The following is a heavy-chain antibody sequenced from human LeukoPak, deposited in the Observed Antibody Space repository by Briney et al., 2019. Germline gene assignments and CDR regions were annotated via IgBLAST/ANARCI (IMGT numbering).Heavy chain of an antibody. V-gene: IGHV1-24*01. Sequence: ASVKVPRKVSVYTLTELSMHWVRQAPGKGLEWMGGFDPEDGETIYAQKFQGRVTMTEDTSTDTAYMELSSLRSEDTAVYYCATLGSGWYFWGQGTLVTVSS. CDR3: ATLGSGWYF. D-gene: IGHD6-19*01. CDR1: VYTLTELS. J-gene: IGHJ4*02. CDR2: FDPEDGET.